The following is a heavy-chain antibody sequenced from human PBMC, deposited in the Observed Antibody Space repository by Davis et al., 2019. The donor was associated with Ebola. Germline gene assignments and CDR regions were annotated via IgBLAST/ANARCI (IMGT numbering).Heavy chain of an antibody. CDR2: IYHTGRT. J-gene: IGHJ4*02. D-gene: IGHD3-16*01. Sequence: MPSETLSLTCTVSGGSISGYSWSWIRQPPGKGLEWIGYIYHTGRTNYNPTLKSRITISLETSKSQFSLKLSSVTAADTAVYYGARLLQGDDYWGQGTLVTVSS. CDR1: GGSISGYS. V-gene: IGHV4-59*01. CDR3: ARLLQGDDY.